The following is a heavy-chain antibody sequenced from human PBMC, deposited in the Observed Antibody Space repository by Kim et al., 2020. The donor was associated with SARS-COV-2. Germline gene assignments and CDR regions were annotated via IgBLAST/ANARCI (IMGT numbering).Heavy chain of an antibody. V-gene: IGHV3-21*01. Sequence: GGSLRLSCAASGFTFSSYSMNWVRQAPGKGLEWVSSISSSSSYIYYADSVKGRFTISRDNAKNSLYLQMNSLRAEDTAVYYCARGQEQGVTTDYWGQGTLVTVSS. CDR2: ISSSSSYI. CDR1: GFTFSSYS. J-gene: IGHJ4*02. CDR3: ARGQEQGVTTDY. D-gene: IGHD4-4*01.